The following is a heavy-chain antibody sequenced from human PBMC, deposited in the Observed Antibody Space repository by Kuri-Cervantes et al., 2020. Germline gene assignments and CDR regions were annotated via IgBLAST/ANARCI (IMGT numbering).Heavy chain of an antibody. Sequence: GGSLRLSCVASEITFSSYAMHWVRQAPGKGLEWVAVISYDGSNKYYADSVKGRFTISRDNSKNTLYLQMNSLRAEDTAVYYCARDPQHDYYGSGSYYSGYYYYGMDVWGQGTTVTVSS. D-gene: IGHD3-10*01. CDR3: ARDPQHDYYGSGSYYSGYYYYGMDV. V-gene: IGHV3-30-3*01. CDR2: ISYDGSNK. J-gene: IGHJ6*02. CDR1: EITFSSYA.